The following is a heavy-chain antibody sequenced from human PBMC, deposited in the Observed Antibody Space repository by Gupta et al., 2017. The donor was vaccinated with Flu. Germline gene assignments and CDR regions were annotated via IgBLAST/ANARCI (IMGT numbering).Heavy chain of an antibody. J-gene: IGHJ5*02. CDR3: ARHLSTYCRSNSCHLHDWFDA. V-gene: IGHV4-39*01. CDR2: IYYSGST. Sequence: QLQLQDSGPGLVKPSETVSLTCPVAGGYVTSSRYYWGWIRPPPGKGLEWIGSIYYSGSTYYTPSPKSLVTISVDTPNTQFPLKLSSVTAADTAVYYCARHLSTYCRSNSCHLHDWFDAWGQVTLVTVSS. D-gene: IGHD2-2*01. CDR1: GGYVTSSRYY.